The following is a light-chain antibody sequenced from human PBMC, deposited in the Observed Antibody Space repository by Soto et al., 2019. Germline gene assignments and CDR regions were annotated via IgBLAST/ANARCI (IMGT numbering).Light chain of an antibody. CDR2: DVS. CDR1: SSDVGGYNS. J-gene: IGLJ1*01. V-gene: IGLV2-11*01. CDR3: CTYAGSYTYV. Sequence: QSALTQPRSVSGSPGQSVTISCTGTSSDVGGYNSVSWYQQHPGKAPKLMIYDVSKRPSGVPDRFSGSKSGNTASLTISGLQAEDEADCYCCTYAGSYTYVFGTGTKVTVL.